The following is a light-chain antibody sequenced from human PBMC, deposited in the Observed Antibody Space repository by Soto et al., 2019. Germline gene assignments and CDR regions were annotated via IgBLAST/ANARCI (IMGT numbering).Light chain of an antibody. CDR3: QHYNSYSEA. CDR1: QSISSW. Sequence: TQSPAALSVTVGARVTITCRASQSISSWLAWYQQKPGKAPKLLIYKASTLKSGVPSRFSGSGSGTEFTLTISSLQPDDFATYYCQHYNSYSEAVGQGTKVDIK. V-gene: IGKV1-5*03. CDR2: KAS. J-gene: IGKJ1*01.